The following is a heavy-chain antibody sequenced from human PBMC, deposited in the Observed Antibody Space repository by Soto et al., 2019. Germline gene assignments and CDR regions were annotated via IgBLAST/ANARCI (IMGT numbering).Heavy chain of an antibody. CDR1: GFTFSEYA. D-gene: IGHD2-21*01. J-gene: IGHJ4*02. CDR2: ISSSGGTT. Sequence: EVQLLESGGGLVQPGGSLRLSCAASGFTFSEYAMSWVRQAPGKGLEWVSSISSSGGTTSYTDSVKGRFTISRDNSKNAVFLQMNGLRAEDTAIYYLTKKPKKSISHAYWGLGTLVTVSP. V-gene: IGHV3-23*01. CDR3: TKKPKKSISHAY.